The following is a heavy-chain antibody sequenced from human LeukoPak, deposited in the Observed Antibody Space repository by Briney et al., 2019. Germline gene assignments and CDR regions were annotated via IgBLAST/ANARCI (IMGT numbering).Heavy chain of an antibody. Sequence: SETLSLTCAVSGGSISSGGYSWSWIRQPPGKGLEWIGYIYHSGSTYYNPSLKSRVTISVDRSKNQFSLKLSSVTAADTAVYYCARVKYSSSPPAFYGMDVWGQGTTVTVSS. D-gene: IGHD6-13*01. V-gene: IGHV4-30-2*01. CDR2: IYHSGST. J-gene: IGHJ6*02. CDR1: GGSISSGGYS. CDR3: ARVKYSSSPPAFYGMDV.